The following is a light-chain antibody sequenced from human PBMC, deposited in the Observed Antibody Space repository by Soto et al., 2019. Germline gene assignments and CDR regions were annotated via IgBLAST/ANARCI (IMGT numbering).Light chain of an antibody. CDR2: GAS. CDR1: QSVRDN. J-gene: IGKJ2*01. Sequence: ETVMTHSPATLSVSPGERATLSCRASQSVRDNLAWYQQKPGQAPRLLIYGASTRATGIPARFSGSGSGTEFTLTINSLQSEDFALYFCQQSNNWPYTFGQGTKLEIK. CDR3: QQSNNWPYT. V-gene: IGKV3-15*01.